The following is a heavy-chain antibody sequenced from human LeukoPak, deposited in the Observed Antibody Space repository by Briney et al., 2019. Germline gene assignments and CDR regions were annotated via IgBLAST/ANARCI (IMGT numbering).Heavy chain of an antibody. CDR3: ARELGEQWLAPFDY. Sequence: SETLSLTCTVSGGSISSYYWSWIRQPAGKGLEWIGRIYTSGSTNYNPSLKSRVTMLVDTSKNQFSLKLSSVTAADTAVYYCARELGEQWLAPFDYWGQRTLVTVSS. J-gene: IGHJ4*02. CDR2: IYTSGST. V-gene: IGHV4-4*07. D-gene: IGHD6-19*01. CDR1: GGSISSYY.